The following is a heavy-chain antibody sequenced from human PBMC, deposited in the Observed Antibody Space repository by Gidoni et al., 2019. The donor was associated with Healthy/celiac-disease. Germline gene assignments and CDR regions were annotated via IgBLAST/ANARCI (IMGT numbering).Heavy chain of an antibody. CDR2: IYTSGST. J-gene: IGHJ6*02. Sequence: QVQLQESVPGLVKPSQTLSPTCTVSGGSISRGSNYWRWIRQPAGKGLEWIGRIYTSGSTNYNPSLKSRVTISVDTSKNQFSLKLSSVTGADTAVYYCARCTVTTGDHYYYYGMDVWGQGTTVTVSS. D-gene: IGHD4-17*01. V-gene: IGHV4-61*02. CDR1: GGSISRGSNY. CDR3: ARCTVTTGDHYYYYGMDV.